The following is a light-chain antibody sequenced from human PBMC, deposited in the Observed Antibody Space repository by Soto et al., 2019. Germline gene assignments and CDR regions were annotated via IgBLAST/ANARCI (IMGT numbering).Light chain of an antibody. J-gene: IGKJ4*01. CDR1: QSISSY. CDR2: AAS. Sequence: DIQMTQSPSSLSASVGDRVTITCRASQSISSYLNWHQQKPGKAPKLLSYAASSLQSGVPSRFSGSGSGTDFTLTISSRQPEDFATYYCQQSYSTPLPCGGGTNVEIK. CDR3: QQSYSTPLP. V-gene: IGKV1-39*01.